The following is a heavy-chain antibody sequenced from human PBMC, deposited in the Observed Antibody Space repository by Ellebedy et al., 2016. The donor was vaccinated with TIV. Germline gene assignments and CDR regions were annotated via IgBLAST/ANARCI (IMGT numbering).Heavy chain of an antibody. Sequence: PGGSLRLSCAASGFDFVHYAMIWVRQAPGTGLEWVSSIEFTSHITSYADAVRGRFTISRDDAEESVYLQMSSLRAEDTAVYYCARPRVRSSYYHGMDVWGQGTTITVSS. CDR1: GFDFVHYA. V-gene: IGHV3-48*01. CDR2: IEFTSHIT. J-gene: IGHJ6*02. CDR3: ARPRVRSSYYHGMDV. D-gene: IGHD3-16*01.